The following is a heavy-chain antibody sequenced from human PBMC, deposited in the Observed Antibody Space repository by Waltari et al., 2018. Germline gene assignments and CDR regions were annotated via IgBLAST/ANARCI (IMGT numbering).Heavy chain of an antibody. J-gene: IGHJ4*02. V-gene: IGHV4-38-2*01. Sequence: QVQLQESGPGLVKPSETLSLTCAVSGYSISSGYYWGWIRQPPGKGLEWIGSIYHSGSTDYHPSLKSRVTISVDTSKNQFSLKLSSVTAADTAVYYCARGDIVVVPAAIVGGHFDYWGQGTLVTVSS. D-gene: IGHD2-2*01. CDR3: ARGDIVVVPAAIVGGHFDY. CDR2: IYHSGST. CDR1: GYSISSGYY.